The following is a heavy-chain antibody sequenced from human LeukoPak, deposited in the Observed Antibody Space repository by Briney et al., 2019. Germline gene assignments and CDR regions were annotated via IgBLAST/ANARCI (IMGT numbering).Heavy chain of an antibody. D-gene: IGHD3-22*01. CDR3: ARVRITMIVVVITPDAFDI. J-gene: IGHJ3*02. CDR1: GGSFSGYY. Sequence: PSETLSLTCAVYGGSFSGYYWSWIRQPPGKGLEWIGEINHSGSTNYNPSLKSRVTISVDTSKNQFSLKLNSVTAADTAVYYCARVRITMIVVVITPDAFDIWGQGTMVTVSS. CDR2: INHSGST. V-gene: IGHV4-34*01.